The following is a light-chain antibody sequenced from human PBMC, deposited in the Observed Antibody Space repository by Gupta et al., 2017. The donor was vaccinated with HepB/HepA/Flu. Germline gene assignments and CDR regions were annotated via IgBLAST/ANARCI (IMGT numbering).Light chain of an antibody. CDR1: QSISSY. Sequence: DIQVTQSPSSLSASVGDRVTITCRASQSISSYLNWYQQKPGKAPKLLIYAASSLQSGVPSRFSGSGSGTDFTLTISSLQPEDFATYYWQQSYSTPPTFGQGTKLEIK. J-gene: IGKJ2*01. V-gene: IGKV1-39*01. CDR3: QQSYSTPPT. CDR2: AAS.